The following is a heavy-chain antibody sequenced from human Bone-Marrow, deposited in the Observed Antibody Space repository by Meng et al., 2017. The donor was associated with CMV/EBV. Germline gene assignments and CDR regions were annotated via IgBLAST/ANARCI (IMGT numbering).Heavy chain of an antibody. D-gene: IGHD6-19*01. CDR3: ARDLKDSSGWYFFDY. CDR2: IYSGGST. CDR1: GFSFSDYY. J-gene: IGHJ4*02. Sequence: GGSLRLSCAASGFSFSDYYMSWIRQAPGKGLEWVSVIYSGGSTYYADSVKGRFTISRDNSKNTLYLQMNSLRAEDTAVYYCARDLKDSSGWYFFDYWGQGSLVTASS. V-gene: IGHV3-66*02.